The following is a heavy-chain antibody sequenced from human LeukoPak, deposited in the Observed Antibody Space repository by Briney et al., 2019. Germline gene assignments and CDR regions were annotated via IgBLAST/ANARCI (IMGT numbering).Heavy chain of an antibody. J-gene: IGHJ4*02. CDR3: ASRHCSRGGCYFAGADPFDY. CDR2: IYSGGNI. V-gene: IGHV3-53*01. CDR1: GFTVSSTY. D-gene: IGHD2-15*01. Sequence: GGSLRLSCAASGFTVSSTYMSWVRQAPGKGLEWVSVIYSGGNIYYIDSVKGRFTISRDTSKNTLYLQMNSLRAEDTAVYFCASRHCSRGGCYFAGADPFDYWGQGTLVTVSS.